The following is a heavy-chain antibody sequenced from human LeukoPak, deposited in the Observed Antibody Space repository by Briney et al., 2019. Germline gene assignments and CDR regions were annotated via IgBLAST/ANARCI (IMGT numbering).Heavy chain of an antibody. CDR3: ARSRYSGSYADFDY. Sequence: SETLSLTCAVYGGSFSGYYWSWIRQPPGKGLEWIGEINHSGSTNYNPSLKSRVTMSVDTSKNQFSLKLSSVTAADTAVYYCARSRYSGSYADFDYWGQGTLVTVSS. CDR2: INHSGST. CDR1: GGSFSGYY. J-gene: IGHJ4*02. D-gene: IGHD1-26*01. V-gene: IGHV4-34*01.